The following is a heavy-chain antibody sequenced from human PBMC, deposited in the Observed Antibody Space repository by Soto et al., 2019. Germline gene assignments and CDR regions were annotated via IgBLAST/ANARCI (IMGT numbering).Heavy chain of an antibody. CDR2: IIPIFGTA. CDR3: ARERRTIFGVVIPFYYYYGMDV. D-gene: IGHD3-3*01. V-gene: IGHV1-69*13. J-gene: IGHJ6*02. CDR1: GGTFSSYA. Sequence: SVKVSCKASGGTFSSYAISWVRQAPGQGLEWMGGIIPIFGTANYAQKFQGRVTITADESTSTAYMELSSLRSEDTAVYYCARERRTIFGVVIPFYYYYGMDVWGHGTTVTVSS.